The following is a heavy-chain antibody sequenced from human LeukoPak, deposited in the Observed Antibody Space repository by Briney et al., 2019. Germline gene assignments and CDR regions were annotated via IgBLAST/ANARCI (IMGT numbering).Heavy chain of an antibody. J-gene: IGHJ6*04. Sequence: PGGSLRLSCAASGFTFSSYEMNWVRQAPGKGLEWVSYISSSGSTIYYADSVKGRFTISRDNAKNSLYLQMNSLRAEDTAVYYCAKAAGSYMDVWGKGTTVTISS. CDR2: ISSSGSTI. CDR3: AKAAGSYMDV. V-gene: IGHV3-48*03. D-gene: IGHD6-13*01. CDR1: GFTFSSYE.